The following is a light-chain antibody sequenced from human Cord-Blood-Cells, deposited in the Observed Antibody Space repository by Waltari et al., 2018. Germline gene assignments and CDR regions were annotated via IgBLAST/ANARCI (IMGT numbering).Light chain of an antibody. J-gene: IGKJ2*01. CDR1: QGISSY. CDR3: QQYYSYPHT. Sequence: AIRITPSPSSLSASTGGRVTITCRASQGISSYLAWYQQKPGKAPKLLIYAASTLQSGVPSRFSGSGSGTDFTLTISCLQSEDFATYYCQQYYSYPHTFGQGTKLEIK. V-gene: IGKV1-8*01. CDR2: AAS.